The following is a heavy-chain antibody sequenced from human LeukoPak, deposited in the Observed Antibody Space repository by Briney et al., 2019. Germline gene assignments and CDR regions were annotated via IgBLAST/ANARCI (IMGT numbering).Heavy chain of an antibody. Sequence: KSSQTLSLTCTVSGGSISSGDYYWSWIRQPPGKGLEWIGYIYYSGSTYCNPSLKSRVTISVDTPKNQFSLKLSSVTAADTAVYYCARSPFIAAAGTWWFDPWGQGTLVTVSS. J-gene: IGHJ5*02. CDR2: IYYSGST. V-gene: IGHV4-30-4*01. CDR3: ARSPFIAAAGTWWFDP. D-gene: IGHD6-13*01. CDR1: GGSISSGDYY.